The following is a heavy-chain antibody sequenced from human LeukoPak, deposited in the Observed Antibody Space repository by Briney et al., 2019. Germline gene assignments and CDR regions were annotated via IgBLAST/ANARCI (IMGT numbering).Heavy chain of an antibody. J-gene: IGHJ4*02. D-gene: IGHD6-6*01. CDR2: INPNSGGT. Sequence: ASAKVSCKASGYTFTGYYMHWVRQAPGQGLEWMGWINPNSGGTNYAQKFQGRVTMTRDTSISTAYMELSRLRSDDTAVYYCARGAWHSSSSLFPTLFDYWGQGTLVTVSS. CDR1: GYTFTGYY. V-gene: IGHV1-2*02. CDR3: ARGAWHSSSSLFPTLFDY.